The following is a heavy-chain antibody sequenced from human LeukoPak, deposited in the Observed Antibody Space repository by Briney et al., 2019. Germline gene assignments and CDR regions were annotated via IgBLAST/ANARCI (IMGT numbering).Heavy chain of an antibody. CDR1: GYTFTSYY. D-gene: IGHD1-26*01. J-gene: IGHJ4*02. Sequence: GASVKVSCKASGYTFTSYYIHWVRQAPGQGLEWMGIINPSRGGTTYAQKFQGRVTMTRDTSTSTVYMELSSLRSEDTAVYDCARARGYSGSSFDYWGQGTLVTVSS. V-gene: IGHV1-46*01. CDR2: INPSRGGT. CDR3: ARARGYSGSSFDY.